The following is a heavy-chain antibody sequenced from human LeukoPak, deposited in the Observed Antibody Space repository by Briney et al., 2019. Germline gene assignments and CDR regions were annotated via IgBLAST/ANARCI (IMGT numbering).Heavy chain of an antibody. Sequence: SVKVSCKASGGTFSSYAISWVRQAPGQGLEWMGGIIPIFGTANYAQKFQGRVTITADESTCTAYMELSSLRSEDTAVYYRARDGSGGSWIHFDYWGQGTLVTVSS. D-gene: IGHD2-15*01. CDR2: IIPIFGTA. V-gene: IGHV1-69*13. CDR1: GGTFSSYA. CDR3: ARDGSGGSWIHFDY. J-gene: IGHJ4*02.